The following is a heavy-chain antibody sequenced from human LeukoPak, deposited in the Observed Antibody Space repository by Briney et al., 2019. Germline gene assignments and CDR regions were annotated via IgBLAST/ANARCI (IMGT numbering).Heavy chain of an antibody. CDR1: GFTYNTHG. CDR2: ISYDGGNK. V-gene: IGHV3-30*18. Sequence: GGSLRLSCAASGFTYNTHGMHWVRQAPGKGLEWVAVISYDGGNKKYGDSVKGRFTVSRDNSKNILFLQMTNLRAEDMAVYYCAKSNYDILSGFYPEDNSYYGWDVWGQGTPVTVSS. CDR3: AKSNYDILSGFYPEDNSYYGWDV. J-gene: IGHJ6*02. D-gene: IGHD3-9*01.